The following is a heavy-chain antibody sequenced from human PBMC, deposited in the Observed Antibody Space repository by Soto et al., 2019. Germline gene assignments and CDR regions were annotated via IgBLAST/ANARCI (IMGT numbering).Heavy chain of an antibody. Sequence: QVQVVESGGGVVQPGRSLRLSCAASGFTFSSYAMHWVRQAPGKGLEWVAVISYDGSNKYYADSVKGRFTISRDNSKNTLDLQMNSLRAEDTAVYYCARPLYSGSYSDYYFDYWGQGTLVTVSS. D-gene: IGHD1-26*01. V-gene: IGHV3-30-3*01. CDR1: GFTFSSYA. CDR3: ARPLYSGSYSDYYFDY. J-gene: IGHJ4*02. CDR2: ISYDGSNK.